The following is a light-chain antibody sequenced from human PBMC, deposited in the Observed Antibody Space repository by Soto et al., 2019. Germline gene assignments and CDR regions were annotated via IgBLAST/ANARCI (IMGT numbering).Light chain of an antibody. CDR2: SND. CDR3: AAWDDSLTVL. V-gene: IGLV1-44*01. J-gene: IGLJ2*01. Sequence: QAVVTQPPSVSATPGQRVTISCSGSSSNIGSNTVQWYQQLPGGTPKLLIYSNDQRPSGVPDRFSGSKSGTSASLAISGLQSEDEADYYCAAWDDSLTVLFGGGTKLTVL. CDR1: SSNIGSNT.